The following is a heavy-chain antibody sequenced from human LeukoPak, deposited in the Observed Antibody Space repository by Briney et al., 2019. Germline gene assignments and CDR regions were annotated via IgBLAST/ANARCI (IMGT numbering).Heavy chain of an antibody. Sequence: GESLKISCKDSGHSFTSYWISWVRQMPAKGLEWMVRIDHSDSYTNYSPSLQGHVTISVAKSISTAYLQWTSLKSSDSAMYYCARRGYYYYGMDVWGQGTTDTVSS. D-gene: IGHD3-10*01. J-gene: IGHJ6*02. V-gene: IGHV5-10-1*01. CDR2: IDHSDSYT. CDR1: GHSFTSYW. CDR3: ARRGYYYYGMDV.